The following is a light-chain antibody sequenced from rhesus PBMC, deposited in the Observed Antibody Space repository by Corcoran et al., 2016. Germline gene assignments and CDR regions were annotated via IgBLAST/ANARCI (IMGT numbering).Light chain of an antibody. J-gene: IGKJ1*01. CDR2: DAS. CDR3: LQHNSYPPT. V-gene: IGKV1-28*03. Sequence: DIQMTQSPSSLSASVGDTVTITCRASQGISSYLNWFQQKPGKAPKLLLYDASRLESGVPSRFSGSGSGTDFTLTISSLQPEDFAAYYCLQHNSYPPTFGQGTKVEIK. CDR1: QGISSY.